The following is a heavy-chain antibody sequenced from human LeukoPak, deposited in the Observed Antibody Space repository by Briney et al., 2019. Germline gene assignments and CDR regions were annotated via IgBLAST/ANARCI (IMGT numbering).Heavy chain of an antibody. CDR1: GYTFSKYY. CDR3: ARDWYYDVSSDFFYENDF. V-gene: IGHV1-46*01. D-gene: IGHD3-22*01. J-gene: IGHJ4*02. Sequence: GASVKVSCKTSGYTFSKYYIHWVRQAPGQGLEWVGIISPSDGATSYTQKFRGRVTMTRDTSTATVYMELSSLRSEDTAVYYCARDWYYDVSSDFFYENDFWGQGTLVTVSS. CDR2: ISPSDGAT.